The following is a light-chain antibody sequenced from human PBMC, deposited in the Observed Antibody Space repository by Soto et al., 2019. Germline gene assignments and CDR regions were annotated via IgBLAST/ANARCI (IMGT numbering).Light chain of an antibody. J-gene: IGKJ3*01. CDR2: GAS. Sequence: EIVLTQSPGTLSLSPGERATLSCRASQSFSSTFLAWYQQKPGQAPRLLIYGASSRATGIPDRFSGSGSGTDFILTINRLEPEDFAVYYCQQYGSSTGVTFGPGTKVEIK. CDR1: QSFSSTF. V-gene: IGKV3-20*01. CDR3: QQYGSSTGVT.